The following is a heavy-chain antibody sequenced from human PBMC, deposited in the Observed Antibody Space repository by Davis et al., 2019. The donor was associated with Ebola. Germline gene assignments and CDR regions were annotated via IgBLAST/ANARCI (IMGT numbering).Heavy chain of an antibody. Sequence: GESLKISCQGSGYSFTDYWIGWVRQMPGKGLEWVGIIFPGDSDTRYSPSFQGQVTISADKSRTTAYLQWSSLKASDTAMYFCARHNDYPNWLDPWGQGTLVTVSS. J-gene: IGHJ5*02. CDR2: IFPGDSDT. CDR1: GYSFTDYW. D-gene: IGHD4-11*01. V-gene: IGHV5-51*01. CDR3: ARHNDYPNWLDP.